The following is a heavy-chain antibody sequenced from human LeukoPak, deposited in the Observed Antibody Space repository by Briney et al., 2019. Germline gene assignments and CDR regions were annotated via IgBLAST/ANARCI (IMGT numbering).Heavy chain of an antibody. J-gene: IGHJ5*02. Sequence: PGGSLRLSCAASGFTFSSYSVNWVRQAPGKGLEWVSSISSSSSYIYYADSVKGRFTISRDNAKNSLYLQMNSLRAEDTAVYYCARTAEVVPAAIVGIGWFDPWGQGTLVTVSS. CDR2: ISSSSSYI. V-gene: IGHV3-21*01. D-gene: IGHD2-2*01. CDR1: GFTFSSYS. CDR3: ARTAEVVPAAIVGIGWFDP.